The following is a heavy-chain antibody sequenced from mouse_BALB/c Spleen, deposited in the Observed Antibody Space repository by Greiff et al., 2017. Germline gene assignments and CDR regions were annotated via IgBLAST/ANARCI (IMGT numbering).Heavy chain of an antibody. CDR1: GFTFSSYA. V-gene: IGHV5-9-4*01. CDR2: ISSGGSYT. Sequence: EVKLMESGGGLVKPGGSLKLSCAASGFTFSSYAMSWVRQSPEKRLEWVAEISSGGSYTYYPDTVTGRFTISRDNAKNTLYLEMSSLRSEDTAMYYCARDDDGYWFAYWGQGTLVTVSA. J-gene: IGHJ3*01. D-gene: IGHD2-3*01. CDR3: ARDDDGYWFAY.